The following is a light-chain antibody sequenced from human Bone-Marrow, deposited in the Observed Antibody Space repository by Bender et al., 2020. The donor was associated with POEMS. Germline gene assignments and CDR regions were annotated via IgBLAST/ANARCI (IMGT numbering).Light chain of an antibody. CDR3: SSFAETNSQL. CDR2: DVT. J-gene: IGLJ2*01. CDR1: STDIGEYDF. Sequence: QSALTQPASVSGSPGQSITISCIGTSTDIGEYDFVSWYQQPLGKVSKLIVFDVTSRPSGVSHRFSGSKSGNTASLTISGLQPEDEADYYCSSFAETNSQLFGGGTTVTVL. V-gene: IGLV2-14*03.